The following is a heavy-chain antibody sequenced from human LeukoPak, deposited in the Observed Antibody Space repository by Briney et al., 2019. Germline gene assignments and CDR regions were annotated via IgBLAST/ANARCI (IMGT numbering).Heavy chain of an antibody. J-gene: IGHJ5*02. D-gene: IGHD2-2*01. Sequence: ASETPSLTCTVSGGSISSSNYYWTWIRQPPGKGLEWIGSIYYSGSTYYSPSLKSRVTISVDTSKNQFSLRLGSVTAADTAVYYCARRLSFAAAAENNWFDPWGQGTLVTVSS. CDR1: GGSISSSNYY. CDR2: IYYSGST. V-gene: IGHV4-39*01. CDR3: ARRLSFAAAAENNWFDP.